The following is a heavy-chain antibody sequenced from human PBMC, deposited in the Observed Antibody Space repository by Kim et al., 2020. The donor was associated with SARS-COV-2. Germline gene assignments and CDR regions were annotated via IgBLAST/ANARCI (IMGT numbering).Heavy chain of an antibody. CDR2: ISSSSSTI. V-gene: IGHV3-48*02. J-gene: IGHJ6*02. Sequence: GGSLRLSCAASGFTFSSYSMNWVRQAPGKGLEWVSYISSSSSTIYYADSVKGRFTISRDNAKNSLYLQMNSLRDEDTAVYYCARAEMATITKDYYYYGMDVWGQGTTVTVSS. CDR3: ARAEMATITKDYYYYGMDV. D-gene: IGHD5-12*01. CDR1: GFTFSSYS.